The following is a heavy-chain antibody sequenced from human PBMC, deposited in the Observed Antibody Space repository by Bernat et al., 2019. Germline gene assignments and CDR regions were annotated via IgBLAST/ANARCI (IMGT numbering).Heavy chain of an antibody. CDR3: ATSSGPYDYVWGSYRYTNYFDY. CDR2: IYPGDSDT. V-gene: IGHV5-51*03. CDR1: GYSFTSYW. J-gene: IGHJ4*02. Sequence: EVQLVQSGAEVKKPGESLKISCKGSGYSFTSYWIGWVRQMPGKGLEWMGIIYPGDSDTRYSPSFPGQVTISADKSISTAYLQWSSLKASDTAMYYCATSSGPYDYVWGSYRYTNYFDYWGQGTLVTVSS. D-gene: IGHD3-16*02.